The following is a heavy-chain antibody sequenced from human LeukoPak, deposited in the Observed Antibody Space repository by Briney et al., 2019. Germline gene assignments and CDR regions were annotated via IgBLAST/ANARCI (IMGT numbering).Heavy chain of an antibody. CDR1: GFTFSDYY. J-gene: IGHJ6*02. CDR2: ISSSGNTI. CDR3: ASGVGCYDSSGYYLYYYYGMDV. Sequence: PGGSLRLSCAASGFTFSDYYMSWIRQAPGKVLGWVSYISSSGNTIYYADSVKGRFTISRDNAKNSLYLQLNSLRAEDTAVYYCASGVGCYDSSGYYLYYYYGMDVWGQGTMVTVSS. D-gene: IGHD3-22*01. V-gene: IGHV3-11*01.